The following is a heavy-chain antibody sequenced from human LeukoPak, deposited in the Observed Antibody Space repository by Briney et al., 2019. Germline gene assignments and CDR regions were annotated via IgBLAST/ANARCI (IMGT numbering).Heavy chain of an antibody. CDR2: ISYDGSNK. V-gene: IGHV3-30*04. CDR3: AREGYMATINY. CDR1: GFTFSSYA. Sequence: PGGSLRLSCAASGFTFSSYAMHWVRQAPGKGLEWVAVISYDGSNKYYADSVKGRFTISRDNSKNTLYLQMNSLRAEDTAVYYCAREGYMATINYWGRGTLVTVSS. J-gene: IGHJ4*02. D-gene: IGHD5-24*01.